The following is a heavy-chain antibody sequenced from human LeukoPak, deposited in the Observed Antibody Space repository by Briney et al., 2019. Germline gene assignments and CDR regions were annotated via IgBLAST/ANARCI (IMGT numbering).Heavy chain of an antibody. Sequence: SETLSLTCTVSGGSISSHYWIWTRQAPGKGLEWIGYIYYSGSTNYNPSLRSRVTMSADTSKNQFSLKLSSATAADTAVYYCARLLHYSGSGNFDFWGQGILVTVSS. D-gene: IGHD3-10*01. CDR2: IYYSGST. CDR1: GGSISSHY. V-gene: IGHV4-59*11. J-gene: IGHJ4*02. CDR3: ARLLHYSGSGNFDF.